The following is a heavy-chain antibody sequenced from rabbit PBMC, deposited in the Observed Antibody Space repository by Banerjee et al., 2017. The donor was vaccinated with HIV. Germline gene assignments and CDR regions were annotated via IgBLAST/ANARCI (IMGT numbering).Heavy chain of an antibody. CDR3: ARDGAGGSYFAL. CDR2: IDPVFGIT. V-gene: IGHV1S7*01. J-gene: IGHJ6*01. D-gene: IGHD8-1*01. Sequence: HLKESGGGLVQPGGSLKLSCKASGFTLSSYYMNWVRQAPGKGLEWIGYIDPVFGITYYANWVNGRFSISRENAQNTVSLQMTSLTAADTATYFCARDGAGGSYFALWGQGTLVTVS. CDR1: GFTLSSYY.